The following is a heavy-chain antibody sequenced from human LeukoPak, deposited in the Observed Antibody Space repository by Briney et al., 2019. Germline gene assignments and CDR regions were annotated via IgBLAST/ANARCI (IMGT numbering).Heavy chain of an antibody. V-gene: IGHV4-4*07. CDR1: VDSISRYY. CDR3: ARDQGLYLYFDY. Sequence: TSETLSLTCTLSVDSISRYYWNWIRQPAGKGLECIGRIYTSGSTSYNPSLRSRITISVDKSKNQFSLKVSYVTAADTAVYYCARDQGLYLYFDYWGQGTLVTVSS. J-gene: IGHJ4*02. CDR2: IYTSGST. D-gene: IGHD2/OR15-2a*01.